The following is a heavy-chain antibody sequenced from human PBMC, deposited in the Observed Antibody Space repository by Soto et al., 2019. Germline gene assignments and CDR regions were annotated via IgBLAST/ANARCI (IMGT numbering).Heavy chain of an antibody. CDR3: ARGGGPNYDFWSGYSHFDY. Sequence: PSETLSLTCTVSGGSISSGGYYWSWIRQHPGKSLEWIGYIYYSGSTYYNPSLKSRVTISVDTSKNQFSLKLSSVTAADTAVYYCARGGGPNYDFWSGYSHFDYWGQGTLVTVSS. CDR2: IYYSGST. V-gene: IGHV4-31*03. D-gene: IGHD3-3*01. CDR1: GGSISSGGYY. J-gene: IGHJ4*02.